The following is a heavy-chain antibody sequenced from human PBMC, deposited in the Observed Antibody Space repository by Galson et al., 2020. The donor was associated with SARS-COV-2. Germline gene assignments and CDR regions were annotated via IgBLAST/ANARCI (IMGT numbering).Heavy chain of an antibody. CDR3: AKPRYGVSPNYFDY. D-gene: IGHD5-18*01. CDR2: ISGSGGST. J-gene: IGHJ4*02. V-gene: IGHV3-23*01. Sequence: GESLKISCAASGFTFSSYAMSWVRQAPGKGLEWVSLISGSGGSTYYPDSVKGRFTISRDRSKNTLFLQMNSLRAKDAAVYYCAKPRYGVSPNYFDYWGQGTLVTVSS. CDR1: GFTFSSYA.